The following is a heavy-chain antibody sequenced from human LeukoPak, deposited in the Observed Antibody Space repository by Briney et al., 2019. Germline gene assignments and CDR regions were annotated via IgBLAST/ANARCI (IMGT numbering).Heavy chain of an antibody. D-gene: IGHD6-6*01. Sequence: GESLKISCKGSGYSFTSYWIGWARQMPGKGLEWMGIIYPGDSDTKYSPSFQGQVTISADKSISTAYLQWSSLKASDTAMYYCARHTRYSSSSRVFDYWGQGTLVTVSS. J-gene: IGHJ4*02. V-gene: IGHV5-51*01. CDR1: GYSFTSYW. CDR3: ARHTRYSSSSRVFDY. CDR2: IYPGDSDT.